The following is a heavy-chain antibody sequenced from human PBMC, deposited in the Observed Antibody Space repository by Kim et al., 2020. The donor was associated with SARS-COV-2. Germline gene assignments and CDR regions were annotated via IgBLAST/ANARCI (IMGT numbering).Heavy chain of an antibody. J-gene: IGHJ4*02. V-gene: IGHV4-34*01. CDR2: ST. Sequence: STNYNPSLKSRVTISVDTSKNQFSLKLSSVTAADTAVYYCARASVAGTDYWGQGTLVTVSS. D-gene: IGHD6-19*01. CDR3: ARASVAGTDY.